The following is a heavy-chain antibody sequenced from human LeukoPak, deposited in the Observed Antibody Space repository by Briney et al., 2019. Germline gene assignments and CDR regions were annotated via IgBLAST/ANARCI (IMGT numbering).Heavy chain of an antibody. V-gene: IGHV4-4*02. CDR2: ICHSGST. CDR3: ARTRPSSWHQYYYYYYGMDV. D-gene: IGHD6-13*01. Sequence: SETLSLTCAVSGGSIGSSNWWSWVRQPPGKGLEWIGEICHSGSTNYNPSLKSRVTISVDKSKNQFSLKLSSVTAADSAVYYCARTRPSSWHQYYYYYYGMDVWGQGTTVTVSS. J-gene: IGHJ6*02. CDR1: GGSIGSSNW.